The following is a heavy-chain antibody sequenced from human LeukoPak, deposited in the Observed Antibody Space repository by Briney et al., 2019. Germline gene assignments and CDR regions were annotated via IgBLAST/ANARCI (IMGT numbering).Heavy chain of an antibody. V-gene: IGHV1-2*02. J-gene: IGHJ4*02. CDR1: GGTFSSYA. D-gene: IGHD1-26*01. CDR2: INPNSGGT. CDR3: ARGLNRATGY. Sequence: GASVKVSCKASGGTFSSYAISWVRQAPGQGLEWMGWINPNSGGTNYAQKFQGRVTMTRDTSISTAYMELSRLRSDDTAVYYCARGLNRATGYWGQGTLVTVSS.